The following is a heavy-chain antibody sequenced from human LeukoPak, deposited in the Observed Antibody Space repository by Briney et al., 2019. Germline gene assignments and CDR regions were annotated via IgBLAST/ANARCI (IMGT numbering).Heavy chain of an antibody. Sequence: GGSLRLSCAASGFTFSTFAMNWVRQAPGKGLEWVSHITASGTAMFYADSVKGRFTISRDNAKNSLYLQMNSLRDEDTAVYYCASSGSYRFDYWGQGTLVTVSS. CDR1: GFTFSTFA. V-gene: IGHV3-48*02. D-gene: IGHD1-26*01. J-gene: IGHJ4*02. CDR2: ITASGTAM. CDR3: ASSGSYRFDY.